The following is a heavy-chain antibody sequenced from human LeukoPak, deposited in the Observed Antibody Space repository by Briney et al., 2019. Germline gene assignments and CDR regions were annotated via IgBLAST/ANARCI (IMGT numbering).Heavy chain of an antibody. CDR3: ASTSSSSPLYYYYYGMDV. J-gene: IGHJ6*02. CDR2: ISAYNGNT. V-gene: IGHV1-18*01. CDR1: GYTFTSYG. Sequence: ASVKVSCKASGYTFTSYGISWVRQAPGQGLEWMGWISAYNGNTNYAQKLQGRVTMTTDTSTSTAYMEPRSLRSDDTAVYYCASTSSSSPLYYYYYGMDVWGQGTTVTVSS. D-gene: IGHD6-6*01.